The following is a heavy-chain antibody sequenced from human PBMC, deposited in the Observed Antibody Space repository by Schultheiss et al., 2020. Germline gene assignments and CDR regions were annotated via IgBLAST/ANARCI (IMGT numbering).Heavy chain of an antibody. J-gene: IGHJ5*02. CDR2: IKQDGSEK. CDR1: GFTFSSYW. D-gene: IGHD3-22*01. V-gene: IGHV3-7*01. Sequence: GGSLRLSCAASGFTFSSYWMSWVRQAPGKGLEWVANIKQDGSEKYYVDSVKGRFTISRDNAKNSLYLQMNSLRAEDTAVYYCARVVGSMIGGAGWFDPWGQGTLVTVSS. CDR3: ARVVGSMIGGAGWFDP.